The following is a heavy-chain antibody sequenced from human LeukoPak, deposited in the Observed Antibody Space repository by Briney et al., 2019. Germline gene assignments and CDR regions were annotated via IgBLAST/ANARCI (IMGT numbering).Heavy chain of an antibody. CDR3: ARRDYGSGSYYPFDY. CDR2: IYYSGST. Sequence: SETLSLTCTVSGGSISSSSYYWGWIRQAPGKGLEWIGSIYYSGSTYYNPSLKSRVTISVDTSKNQFSLRLSSVTAADTAVYYCARRDYGSGSYYPFDYWGQGTLVTVSS. D-gene: IGHD3-10*01. J-gene: IGHJ4*02. V-gene: IGHV4-39*01. CDR1: GGSISSSSYY.